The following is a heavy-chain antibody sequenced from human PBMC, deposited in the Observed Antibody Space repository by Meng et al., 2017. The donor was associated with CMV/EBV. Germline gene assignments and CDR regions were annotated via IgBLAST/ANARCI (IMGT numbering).Heavy chain of an antibody. D-gene: IGHD3-3*01. CDR3: ARGGDFWSGYSWSYYGMDV. Sequence: GGSLRLSCAVSGFTFSSYWMSWVRQAPGKGLEWVANIKQDGSEKYYVDSVKGRFTISRDNAKNSLYLQMNSLRAEDTAVYYCARGGDFWSGYSWSYYGMDVWGQGTTVTVSS. CDR2: IKQDGSEK. J-gene: IGHJ6*02. V-gene: IGHV3-7*01. CDR1: GFTFSSYW.